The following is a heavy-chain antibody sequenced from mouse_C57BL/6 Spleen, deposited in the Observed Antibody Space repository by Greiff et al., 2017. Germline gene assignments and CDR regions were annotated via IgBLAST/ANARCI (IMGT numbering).Heavy chain of an antibody. V-gene: IGHV1-19*01. D-gene: IGHD1-1*01. J-gene: IGHJ1*03. CDR1: GYTFTDYY. CDR2: INPYNGGT. Sequence: EVQLQQSGPVLVKPGASVKMSCKASGYTFTDYYMNWVKQSHGKSLEWIGVINPYNGGTSYNQKFKGKATLTVDKSSSTAYMELNSLTSEDSAVYYCASVPFTTVDVWGTGTTVTVSS. CDR3: ASVPFTTVDV.